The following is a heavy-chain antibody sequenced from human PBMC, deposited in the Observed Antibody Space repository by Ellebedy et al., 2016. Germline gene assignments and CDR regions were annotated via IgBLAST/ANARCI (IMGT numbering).Heavy chain of an antibody. Sequence: SETLSLTCAVSGGSVTKTSYRWSWIRRPPGKGLEWLGTIYYTGEIYDNPSLGNRVTISIDTSKNQFSLTVRSVTAADTAVYFCARGFELEYYGHPVLYFDVWGQGSLVTVSS. CDR1: GGSVTKTSYR. V-gene: IGHV4-39*07. CDR2: IYYTGEI. J-gene: IGHJ4*02. CDR3: ARGFELEYYGHPVLYFDV. D-gene: IGHD3-3*01.